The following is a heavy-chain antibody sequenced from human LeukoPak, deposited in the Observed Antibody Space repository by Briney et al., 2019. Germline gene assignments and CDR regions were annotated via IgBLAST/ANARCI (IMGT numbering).Heavy chain of an antibody. CDR3: AKDRTTVSYWYFDL. D-gene: IGHD4-17*01. CDR2: ISYDGNNK. CDR1: EFTFSSYV. Sequence: GGSLRLSCAASEFTFSSYVMHWVRQAPGKGLEWVAVISYDGNNKYYADSGKGRFTISRDNSKNTLYLQMNSLRVEDTAVYYCAKDRTTVSYWYFDLWGRGTLVTVSS. V-gene: IGHV3-30-3*01. J-gene: IGHJ2*01.